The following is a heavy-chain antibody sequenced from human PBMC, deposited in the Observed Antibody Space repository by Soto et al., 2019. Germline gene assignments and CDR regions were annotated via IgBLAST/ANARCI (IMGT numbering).Heavy chain of an antibody. V-gene: IGHV2-5*02. D-gene: IGHD3-10*01. CDR2: IYWDDDK. J-gene: IGHJ4*02. CDR1: GFSLSTSGVG. Sequence: QITLKESGPTLVKPTQTLTLTCTFSGFSLSTSGVGVGWIRQPPGKALEWLALIYWDDDKRYSPSLKSRLTTXKXXAKNQVVLTMTNMAPVDTATYYCAREGFGELLYDYWGQGTLVTVSS. CDR3: AREGFGELLYDY.